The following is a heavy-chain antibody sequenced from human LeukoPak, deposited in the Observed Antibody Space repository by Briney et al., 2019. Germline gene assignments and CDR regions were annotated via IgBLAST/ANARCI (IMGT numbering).Heavy chain of an antibody. J-gene: IGHJ4*02. CDR2: IYYSGST. D-gene: IGHD3-10*02. Sequence: SETLPLTCTVSGGSISSSSYYWGWIRQPPGKGLEWIGSIYYSGSTYYNPSLKSRVTISVDTSKNQFSLKLSSVTAADTAVYYCARHLPGFRAVPFDYWGQGTLVTVSS. CDR3: ARHLPGFRAVPFDY. V-gene: IGHV4-39*01. CDR1: GGSISSSSYY.